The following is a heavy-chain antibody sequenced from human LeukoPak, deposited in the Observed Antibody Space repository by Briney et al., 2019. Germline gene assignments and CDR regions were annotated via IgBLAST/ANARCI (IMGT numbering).Heavy chain of an antibody. J-gene: IGHJ3*02. CDR3: AKSNGYGLVDI. CDR2: IYYSGITYYSGSI. Sequence: SETLSLTCTVSGGSISSSSYYWGWIRQPPGKGLEWIGSIYYSGITYYSGSIFYNPSLKSRVTITVDAPKNEFSLKLNSVTAADTAVYYCAKSNGYGLVDIWGQGTMVTVSS. V-gene: IGHV4-39*07. CDR1: GGSISSSSYY. D-gene: IGHD3-10*01.